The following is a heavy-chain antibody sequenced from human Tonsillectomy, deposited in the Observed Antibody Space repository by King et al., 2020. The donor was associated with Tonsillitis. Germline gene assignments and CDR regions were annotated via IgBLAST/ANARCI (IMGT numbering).Heavy chain of an antibody. D-gene: IGHD1-26*01. CDR3: ARDVGGELPFDY. Sequence: VQLVESGAEVKKPGASVKVSCKASGYTFTTYGISWVRQAPGQGLEWMGWISAYNGNTNYAQKLQGRVTMTTDTSTTTVYMELRSLRSDDTAVYYCARDVGGELPFDYWGQGTLVTVSS. CDR1: GYTFTTYG. J-gene: IGHJ4*02. V-gene: IGHV1-18*01. CDR2: ISAYNGNT.